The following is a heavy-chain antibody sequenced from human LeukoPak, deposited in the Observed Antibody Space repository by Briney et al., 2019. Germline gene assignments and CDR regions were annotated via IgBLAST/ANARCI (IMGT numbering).Heavy chain of an antibody. CDR3: AKVPGGYQLDAFDI. V-gene: IGHV3-53*01. Sequence: GGSLRLSCAASGFTVNSNYMSWVRQAPGKGLEWVSVIYSGGSTYYADSVKGRFTIFRDNSKNTLYLQMNSLRAEDTAVYYCAKVPGGYQLDAFDIWGQGTMVTVSS. D-gene: IGHD2-2*01. J-gene: IGHJ3*02. CDR1: GFTVNSNY. CDR2: IYSGGST.